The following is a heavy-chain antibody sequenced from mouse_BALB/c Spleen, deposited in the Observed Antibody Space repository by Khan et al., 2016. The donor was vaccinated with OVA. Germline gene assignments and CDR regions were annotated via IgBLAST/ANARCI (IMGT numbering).Heavy chain of an antibody. D-gene: IGHD2-14*01. Sequence: VQLKESGPDLVKPGASVKISCKASGYSFTAYYMHWVKESHGKTLECIGRVNPSNGDTTYNQQFRGKAIFTVDKSSSTAYMELRRLTSEDSAVYYCVREYEVFPYWGQGTLVTFSA. V-gene: IGHV1-18*01. J-gene: IGHJ3*01. CDR2: VNPSNGDT. CDR1: GYSFTAYY. CDR3: VREYEVFPY.